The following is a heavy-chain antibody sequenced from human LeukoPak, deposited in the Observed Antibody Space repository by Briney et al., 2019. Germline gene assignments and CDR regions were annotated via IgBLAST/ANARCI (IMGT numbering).Heavy chain of an antibody. J-gene: IGHJ4*02. CDR1: GFTVSSNY. CDR3: AREFMGDSSGKPDY. Sequence: EGSLRLSCAASGFTVSSNYMSWVRQAPGKGLEWVSVIYSGGSTYYADSVKGRFTISRDNSKNTLYLQMNSLRAEDTAVYYCAREFMGDSSGKPDYWGQGTLVTVSS. V-gene: IGHV3-53*01. D-gene: IGHD3-22*01. CDR2: IYSGGST.